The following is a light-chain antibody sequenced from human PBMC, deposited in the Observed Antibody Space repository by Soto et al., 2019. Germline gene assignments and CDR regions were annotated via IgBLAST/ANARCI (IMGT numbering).Light chain of an antibody. Sequence: AVQVTQVPSSLSESVGDRVTITCLPSQFIRNDLGWYQQKPGKAPKLLIYGASNLQTGVPSRFSGSGSGTDFTLTISSLQPEDVGTYYCLQEYSYQLIVGGGTKGDIK. CDR3: LQEYSYQLI. V-gene: IGKV1-6*01. J-gene: IGKJ4*01. CDR2: GAS. CDR1: QFIRND.